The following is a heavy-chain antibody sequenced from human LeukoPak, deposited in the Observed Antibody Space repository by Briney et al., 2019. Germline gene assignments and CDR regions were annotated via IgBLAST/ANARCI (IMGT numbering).Heavy chain of an antibody. CDR1: GFTFSSYS. D-gene: IGHD2-15*01. V-gene: IGHV3-48*02. CDR2: ISSSSGTK. Sequence: GGSLRLSCAASGFTFSSYSMNWVRQAPEKGLEWVSYISSSSGTKHYADSVKGRFTISRDNAKNSLYLQMNSLRDEDTAVYYCARARRWFYYFDNWGQGTLVTVSS. J-gene: IGHJ4*02. CDR3: ARARRWFYYFDN.